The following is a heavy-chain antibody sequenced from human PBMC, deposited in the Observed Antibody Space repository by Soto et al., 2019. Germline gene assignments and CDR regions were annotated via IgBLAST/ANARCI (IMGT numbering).Heavy chain of an antibody. D-gene: IGHD6-13*01. Sequence: ASVKVSCKASGYTFTSYGISWVRQAPGQGLEWMGWISAYNGNTNYAQKLQGRVTMTTDTSTSTAYMELRSLRSDDTAVYYCARDRFRVQQQLDLDYWGQGTLVTVSS. CDR1: GYTFTSYG. CDR3: ARDRFRVQQQLDLDY. J-gene: IGHJ4*02. V-gene: IGHV1-18*01. CDR2: ISAYNGNT.